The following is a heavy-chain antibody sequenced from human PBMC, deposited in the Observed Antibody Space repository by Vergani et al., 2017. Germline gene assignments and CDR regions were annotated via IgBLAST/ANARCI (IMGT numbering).Heavy chain of an antibody. CDR1: GFSVSNSG. V-gene: IGHV3-30*02. CDR3: ANEGSANRIRGWLDH. J-gene: IGHJ4*02. Sequence: QVQLVESGGGVVQPGRSLRLSCVASGFSVSNSGMHWVRPTPGKGLEWVAFIQYDGSDIFYADFVEGRFTISRDNSKNSLYLQMRSLRFDDTAVYYCANEGSANRIRGWLDHWGQGALVTVSS. CDR2: IQYDGSDI. D-gene: IGHD3-10*01.